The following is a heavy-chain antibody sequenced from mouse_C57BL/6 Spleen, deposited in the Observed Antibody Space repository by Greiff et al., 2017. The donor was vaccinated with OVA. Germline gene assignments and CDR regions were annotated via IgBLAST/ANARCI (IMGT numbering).Heavy chain of an antibody. CDR2: IYPRSGNT. Sequence: VQLQESGAELARPGASVKLSCKASGYTFTSYGISWVKQRTGQGLEWIGEIYPRSGNTYYNEKFKGKATLTADKSSSTAYMELRSLTSEDSAVYYCARSDGSNGYDRCWRAMDYWGQGTSVTVAS. CDR1: GYTFTSYG. V-gene: IGHV1-81*01. CDR3: ARSDGSNGYDRCWRAMDY. D-gene: IGHD2-2*01. J-gene: IGHJ4*01.